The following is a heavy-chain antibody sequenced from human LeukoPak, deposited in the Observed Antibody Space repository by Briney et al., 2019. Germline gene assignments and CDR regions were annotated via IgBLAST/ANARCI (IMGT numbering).Heavy chain of an antibody. CDR3: ARDHSSGWYSDYFDY. CDR2: VWYDGSNK. J-gene: IGHJ4*02. D-gene: IGHD6-19*01. Sequence: GRSLRLSCAASGFTFSSYGMHWVRQAPRQGLEWVAVVWYDGSNKYYADSVKGRFTISRDNSKNTLYLQMNSLRAEDTAVYYCARDHSSGWYSDYFDYWGQGTLVTVSS. CDR1: GFTFSSYG. V-gene: IGHV3-33*01.